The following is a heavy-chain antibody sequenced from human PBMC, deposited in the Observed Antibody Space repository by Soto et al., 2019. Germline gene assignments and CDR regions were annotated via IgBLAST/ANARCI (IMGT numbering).Heavy chain of an antibody. Sequence: GSLRLSCAASGFTFSNAWMNWVRQAPGKGLEWVGRIKSKTDGGTTDYAAPVKGRFTISRDDSKNTLYMQMNNLKTEDTAVYYCTTDGGEYSSPGFDYWGQGTLVTVSS. J-gene: IGHJ4*02. CDR1: GFTFSNAW. CDR3: TTDGGEYSSPGFDY. V-gene: IGHV3-15*07. CDR2: IKSKTDGGTT. D-gene: IGHD6-6*01.